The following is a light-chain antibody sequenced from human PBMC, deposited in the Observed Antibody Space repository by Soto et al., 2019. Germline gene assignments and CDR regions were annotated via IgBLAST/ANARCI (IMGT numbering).Light chain of an antibody. V-gene: IGKV3-15*01. J-gene: IGKJ4*01. CDR3: QQYHNWALT. Sequence: ETVMTQSPATLSVSPGERNSLSCRASQSVSRNLACDQQTPGQTPRLLIYGTSTRATGVPARFSAIVSGTEFTLTISSLHSEDFGVYYCQQYHNWALTCDGGTKVEI. CDR2: GTS. CDR1: QSVSRN.